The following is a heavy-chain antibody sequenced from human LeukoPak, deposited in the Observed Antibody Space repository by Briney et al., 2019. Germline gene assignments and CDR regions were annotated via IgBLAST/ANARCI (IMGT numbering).Heavy chain of an antibody. CDR3: ARDRGYFDI. Sequence: ARGSLRLSCAPSGYTFDVSTMPSARQAPGKGLAWVSLITGDGSNTYYTASVKGRFTISRDKVQNSLYLQMNSLRAEDTAMYYCARDRGYFDILGRGTLVTVCS. V-gene: IGHV3-43*02. J-gene: IGHJ4*02. CDR2: ITGDGSNT. CDR1: GYTFDVST.